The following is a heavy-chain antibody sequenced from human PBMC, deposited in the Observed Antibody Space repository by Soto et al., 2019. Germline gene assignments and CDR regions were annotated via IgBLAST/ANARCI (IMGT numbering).Heavy chain of an antibody. D-gene: IGHD5-18*01. J-gene: IGHJ3*02. CDR3: ARGDTPMITGMDSFDI. CDR1: GFTFSRYW. CDR2: IKQDGTEK. Sequence: GALRLSCAASGFTFSRYWMNWVRQAPGKGLEWVANIKQDGTEKNYVDSVKGRFTISRDNARNSLYLQMDSLRAEDTAVYFCARGDTPMITGMDSFDIWGQGTMVTVSS. V-gene: IGHV3-7*01.